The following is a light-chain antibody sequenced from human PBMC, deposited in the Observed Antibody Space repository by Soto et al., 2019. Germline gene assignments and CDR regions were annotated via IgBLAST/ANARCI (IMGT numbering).Light chain of an antibody. CDR2: GAS. Sequence: EIVLTQSPGTLSLSPGERATLSCRASQSVSSSSLAWYQQKPGQAPRLLIYGASSRATGIPDRFSGSGSGTDLTLTISRLKPEDYAVFYCQQYGSSPYTFGPGTKLEIK. J-gene: IGKJ2*01. CDR3: QQYGSSPYT. CDR1: QSVSSSS. V-gene: IGKV3-20*01.